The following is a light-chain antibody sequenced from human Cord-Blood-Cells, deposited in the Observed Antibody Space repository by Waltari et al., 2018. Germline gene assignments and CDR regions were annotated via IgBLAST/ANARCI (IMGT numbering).Light chain of an antibody. CDR1: QSISSY. V-gene: IGKV1-39*01. CDR2: AAS. Sequence: DIQMTQSPSSSSASVGDIVTITCQASQSISSYLNWYQQKPGKAPKLLIYAASSLQSGVPSRFSGSGSGTDVTLTISSLQPEDFATYYCQQSYSTPRTFGQGTKVEIK. J-gene: IGKJ1*01. CDR3: QQSYSTPRT.